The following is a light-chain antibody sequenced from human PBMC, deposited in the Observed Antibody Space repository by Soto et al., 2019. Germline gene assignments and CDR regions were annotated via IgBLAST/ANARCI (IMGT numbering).Light chain of an antibody. V-gene: IGLV1-44*01. CDR1: SSNIGSNT. J-gene: IGLJ3*02. Sequence: QSVLTQPPSASGTPGPRVTISCSGSSSNIGSNTVSWYQRLPGTAPKLLIYSDNQRPSGVPDRFSGSKSGTSASLAISGLQSEDEADYDCVTWDDSPRWVFGGGTKLTVL. CDR2: SDN. CDR3: VTWDDSPRWV.